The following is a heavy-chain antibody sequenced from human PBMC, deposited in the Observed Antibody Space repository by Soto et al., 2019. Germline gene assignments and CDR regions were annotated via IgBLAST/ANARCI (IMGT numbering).Heavy chain of an antibody. J-gene: IGHJ4*02. CDR1: GFTFSSYW. D-gene: IGHD3-3*01. CDR2: IKQDGSEK. Sequence: GGSLRLSCAASGFTFSSYWMSWVRQAPGKGLEWVANIKQDGSEKYYVDSVKGRFTISRDNAKNSLYLQMNSLRAEDTAVYYCATLPTYYDFWSGYRDYWGQGTLVTVSS. CDR3: ATLPTYYDFWSGYRDY. V-gene: IGHV3-7*01.